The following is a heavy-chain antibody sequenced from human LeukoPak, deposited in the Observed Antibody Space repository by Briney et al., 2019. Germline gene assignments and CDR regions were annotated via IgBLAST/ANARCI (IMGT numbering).Heavy chain of an antibody. D-gene: IGHD6-25*01. CDR1: GFTFSSYA. Sequence: GGSLRLSCAASGFTFSSYAMSWVRQAPGKGLEWVSAISGSGGSTYYADSVKGRFTISRDNSKNTLYLQMNSLRAEDTAVYYCARGIAARTYYFDYWGQGTLVTVSS. CDR3: ARGIAARTYYFDY. CDR2: ISGSGGST. J-gene: IGHJ4*02. V-gene: IGHV3-23*01.